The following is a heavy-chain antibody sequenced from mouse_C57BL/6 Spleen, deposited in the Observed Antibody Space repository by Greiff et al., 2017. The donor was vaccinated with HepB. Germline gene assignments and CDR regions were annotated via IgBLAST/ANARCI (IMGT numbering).Heavy chain of an antibody. Sequence: EVKLMESGPGLVKPSQSLSLTCSVTGYSITSGYYWNWIRQFPGNKLEWMGYISYDGSNNYNPSLKNRISITRDTSKNQFFLKLNSVTTEDTATYYCARVDGLYAMDYWGQGTSVTVSS. J-gene: IGHJ4*01. CDR3: ARVDGLYAMDY. CDR1: GYSITSGYY. D-gene: IGHD2-3*01. CDR2: ISYDGSN. V-gene: IGHV3-6*01.